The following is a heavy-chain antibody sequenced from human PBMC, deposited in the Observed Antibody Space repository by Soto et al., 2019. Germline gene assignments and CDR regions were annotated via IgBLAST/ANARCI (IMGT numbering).Heavy chain of an antibody. Sequence: LRLSCAASGFTFSSYGMHWVRQAPGKGLEWVAVISYDGSNKYYADSVKGRFTISRDNSKNTLYLQMNSLRAEDTAVYYCAKGDGYSYGSDYWGQGTLVTVSS. CDR2: ISYDGSNK. CDR3: AKGDGYSYGSDY. V-gene: IGHV3-30*18. D-gene: IGHD5-18*01. CDR1: GFTFSSYG. J-gene: IGHJ4*02.